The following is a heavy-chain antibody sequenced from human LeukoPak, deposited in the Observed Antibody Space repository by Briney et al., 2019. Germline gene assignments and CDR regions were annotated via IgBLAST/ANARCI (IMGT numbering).Heavy chain of an antibody. D-gene: IGHD6-13*01. Sequence: PSETLSLTCTVSGGSISSGGYYWSWIRQHPGKGLEWIGYIYYSGSTYYNPSLKSRVTISVDTSKNQFSLKLSSATAADTAVYYCARDSVAAAGTVGYYYGMDVWGQGTTVTVSS. CDR1: GGSISSGGYY. J-gene: IGHJ6*02. CDR3: ARDSVAAAGTVGYYYGMDV. V-gene: IGHV4-31*03. CDR2: IYYSGST.